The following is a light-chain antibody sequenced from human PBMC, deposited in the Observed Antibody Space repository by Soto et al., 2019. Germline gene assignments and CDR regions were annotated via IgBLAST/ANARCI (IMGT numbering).Light chain of an antibody. Sequence: QSALTQPASVSGSPGQSITISCTGTSSDVGSYNLVSWYQQHPGKAPKLMIYEGSKRHSGVSNRFSGSKSGNTASLTSSGLQAEDEADYYCCSYAGSVVFGGGTKLTVL. CDR2: EGS. J-gene: IGLJ2*01. CDR1: SSDVGSYNL. V-gene: IGLV2-23*01. CDR3: CSYAGSVV.